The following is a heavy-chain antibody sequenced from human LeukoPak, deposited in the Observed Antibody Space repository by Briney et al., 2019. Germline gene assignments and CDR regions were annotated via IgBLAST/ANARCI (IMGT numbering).Heavy chain of an antibody. CDR2: IYYSGST. CDR3: ARATIPSCFDY. V-gene: IGHV4-39*01. CDR1: GGSISSSSYY. Sequence: SETLSLTCTVSGGSISSSSYYWGWIRQPPGKGLEWIGSIYYSGSTYYNPSLKSRVTISVDTSKNQFSLKLSSVTAADTAVYYCARATIPSCFDYWGQGTLVTVSS. D-gene: IGHD1-26*01. J-gene: IGHJ4*02.